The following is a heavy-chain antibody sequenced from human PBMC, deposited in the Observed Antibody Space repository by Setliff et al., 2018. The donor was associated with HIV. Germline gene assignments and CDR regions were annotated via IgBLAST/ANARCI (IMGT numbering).Heavy chain of an antibody. CDR2: IYYSGGT. Sequence: PSETLSLTCTVSGGSISSTSYYWGWISQPPGKGLEWIGNIYYSGGTDYHPSLKSRVTISVDTSKNQFSLKLGSVTAADTAVYFCARRFEQWLAFDYWGQGTLVTVSS. V-gene: IGHV4-39*01. CDR3: ARRFEQWLAFDY. CDR1: GGSISSTSYY. D-gene: IGHD6-19*01. J-gene: IGHJ4*02.